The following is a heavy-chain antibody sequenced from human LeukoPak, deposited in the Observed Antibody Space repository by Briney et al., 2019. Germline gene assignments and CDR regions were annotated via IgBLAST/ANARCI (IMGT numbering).Heavy chain of an antibody. CDR2: MYNSGST. CDR3: ARRVAVTGIYCFDH. Sequence: SETLSLTCTASGGSISTYYWSWIRQPPGKGLEWIGYMYNSGSTNYNPSLKSRVTISIDTSKNQVSLRLSSVTAADTAVYYCARRVAVTGIYCFDHWGQGTPVTVSS. V-gene: IGHV4-59*08. CDR1: GGSISTYY. J-gene: IGHJ4*02. D-gene: IGHD6-19*01.